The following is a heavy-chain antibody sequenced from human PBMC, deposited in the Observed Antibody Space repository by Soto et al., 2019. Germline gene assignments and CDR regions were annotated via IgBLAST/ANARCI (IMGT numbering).Heavy chain of an antibody. Sequence: GGSLRLSCAASGFTFNNYPMSWVRQAPGKGLDWVSSITGSGDGTYYADSVKGRFTISRDNSKNTLYLQMNSLRAEDTAVYYCSKDRIYGDPGCWGQGTLVTVSS. V-gene: IGHV3-23*01. CDR3: SKDRIYGDPGC. CDR1: GFTFNNYP. D-gene: IGHD4-17*01. CDR2: ITGSGDGT. J-gene: IGHJ4*02.